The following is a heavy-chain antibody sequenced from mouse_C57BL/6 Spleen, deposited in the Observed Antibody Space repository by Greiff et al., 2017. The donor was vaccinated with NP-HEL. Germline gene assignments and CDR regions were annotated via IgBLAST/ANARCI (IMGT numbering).Heavy chain of an antibody. V-gene: IGHV1-15*01. CDR3: TRGGKKIDSNSLSMDY. CDR2: IDPETGGT. CDR1: GYTFTDYE. J-gene: IGHJ4*01. Sequence: QVQLQQSGAELVRPGASVTLSCKASGYTFTDYEMHWVKQTPVHGLEWIGAIDPETGGTAYNQKFKGKAILTADKSSSTAYMELRSLTSEDSAVYYCTRGGKKIDSNSLSMDYWGQGTSVTVSS. D-gene: IGHD2-5*01.